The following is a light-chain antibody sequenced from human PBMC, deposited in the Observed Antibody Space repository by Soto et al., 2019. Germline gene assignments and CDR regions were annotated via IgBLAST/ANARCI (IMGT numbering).Light chain of an antibody. CDR2: ASS. V-gene: IGKV1-16*02. CDR1: QDIGSF. CDR3: QQFDSYPLT. J-gene: IGKJ4*01. Sequence: DIPMTQSPSSLSASVGDRVTITCRASQDIGSFLAWFQQQPGKAPKSLIYASSTLQSGVSSNFSGRGYGTTFTLTINSLQPEDFATYFCQQFDSYPLTFGGGTKVELK.